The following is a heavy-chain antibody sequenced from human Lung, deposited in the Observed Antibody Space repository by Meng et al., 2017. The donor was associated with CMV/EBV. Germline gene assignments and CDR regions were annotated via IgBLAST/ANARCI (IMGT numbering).Heavy chain of an antibody. CDR1: GYTFTGYY. V-gene: IGHV1-2*02. D-gene: IGHD2-2*01. CDR3: ARTRIEVEPDGRKIKYYNYGMDV. CDR2: INPNSGGT. Sequence: ASXXVSXKASGYTFTGYYMHWVRQAPGQGLEWMGWINPNSGGTNYAQKFQGRVTLTRVTSISTAYMELSSLTSDDTAVYYCARTRIEVEPDGRKIKYYNYGMDVWXPGNTV. J-gene: IGHJ6*01.